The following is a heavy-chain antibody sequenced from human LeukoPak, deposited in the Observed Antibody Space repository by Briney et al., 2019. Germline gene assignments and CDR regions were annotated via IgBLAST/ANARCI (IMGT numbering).Heavy chain of an antibody. D-gene: IGHD2-21*01. CDR2: IYWDDDK. V-gene: IGHV2-5*02. Sequence: SGPTLVNPTQTLTLTCTFSGFSFSTSGVGVGWIRQPPGKALEWLALIYWDDDKRYSPSLKSRLTIAKDTSENQVVLTMTNMDPVDTATYYCAHRPGRGIPAAHWGQGTLVTVSS. CDR1: GFSFSTSGVG. J-gene: IGHJ4*02. CDR3: AHRPGRGIPAAH.